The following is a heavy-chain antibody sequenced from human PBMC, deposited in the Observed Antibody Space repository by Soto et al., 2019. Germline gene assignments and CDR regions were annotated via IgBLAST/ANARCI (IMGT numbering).Heavy chain of an antibody. D-gene: IGHD2-15*01. V-gene: IGHV3-23*01. Sequence: GGSLRLSCAASGFTFSSYAMGWVRQGPGKGLEWVAVVSIGGSTHYADSVRGRFTISRDNSKNTLSLQMNSLTAEDTAVYFCAKRRGAGGQFDYCGQGALVTVSS. J-gene: IGHJ4*02. CDR3: AKRRGAGGQFDY. CDR1: GFTFSSYA. CDR2: VSIGGST.